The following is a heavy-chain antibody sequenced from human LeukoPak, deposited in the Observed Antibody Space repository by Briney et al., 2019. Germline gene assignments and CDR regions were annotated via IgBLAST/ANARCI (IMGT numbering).Heavy chain of an antibody. Sequence: ASVKVSCKASGYTFRSYDITWVRQAPGQGLEWMGWISPNNGNTNYAQKFQGRVTMTTDTPTSTAYMEMRSLRSDDTAVYYCARDRDSSGWHVADYWGQGALVTVPS. CDR1: GYTFRSYD. CDR2: ISPNNGNT. D-gene: IGHD6-19*01. V-gene: IGHV1-18*01. J-gene: IGHJ4*02. CDR3: ARDRDSSGWHVADY.